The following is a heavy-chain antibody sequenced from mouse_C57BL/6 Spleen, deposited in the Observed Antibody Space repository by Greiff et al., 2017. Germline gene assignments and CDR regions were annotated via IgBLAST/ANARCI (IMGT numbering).Heavy chain of an antibody. CDR2: IYPGDGDT. CDR1: GYAFSSSW. V-gene: IGHV1-82*01. J-gene: IGHJ4*01. CDR3: AVYYYGSSYDGYAMDY. Sequence: QVQLQQSGPELVKPGASVKISCKASGYAFSSSWMNWVKQRPGKGLEWIGRIYPGDGDTNYNGKFKGKATLTADKSSSTAYMQLSSLPSEDSAVYFCAVYYYGSSYDGYAMDYWGQGTSVTVSS. D-gene: IGHD1-1*01.